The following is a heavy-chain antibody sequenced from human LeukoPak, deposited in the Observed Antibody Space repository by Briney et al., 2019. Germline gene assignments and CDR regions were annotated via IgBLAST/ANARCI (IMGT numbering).Heavy chain of an antibody. CDR3: ARTIVGATAMDV. D-gene: IGHD1-26*01. J-gene: IGHJ6*02. CDR1: GGSISSYY. CDR2: IYYSGGT. Sequence: SETLSLTCTVSGGSISSYYWSWIRQPPGKGLEWIGYIYYSGGTNYNPSLKSRVTISVDTSKNQFSLKLSSVTAADTAVYYCARTIVGATAMDVWGQGTTVTVSS. V-gene: IGHV4-59*08.